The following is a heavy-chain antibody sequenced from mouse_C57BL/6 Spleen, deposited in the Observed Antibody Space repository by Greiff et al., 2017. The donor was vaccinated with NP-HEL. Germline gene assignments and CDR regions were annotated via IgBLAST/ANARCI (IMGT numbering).Heavy chain of an antibody. CDR3: TRTTTVVSPAGFAY. V-gene: IGHV1-15*01. J-gene: IGHJ3*01. Sequence: QVQLQQSGAELVRPGASVTLSCKASGYTFTDYEMHWVKQTPVHGLEWIGAIDPETGGTAYYQKFKGKAILDDDKSSSTAYMKLRSLTSEDSAVYYCTRTTTVVSPAGFAYWGQGTLVTVSA. D-gene: IGHD1-1*01. CDR2: IDPETGGT. CDR1: GYTFTDYE.